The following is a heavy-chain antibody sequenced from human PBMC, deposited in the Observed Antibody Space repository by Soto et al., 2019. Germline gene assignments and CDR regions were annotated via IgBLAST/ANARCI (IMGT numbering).Heavy chain of an antibody. Sequence: SVTLSLTCTVSGGSISSYYWSWIRQPPGKGLEWSGYIYYSGSTNYNPSLKSRVTISVDTSKNQFSLKLSSVTAADTAVYYCARVPIVVVPAATYYYGMDVWGQGTTVTVSS. J-gene: IGHJ6*02. D-gene: IGHD2-2*01. CDR1: GGSISSYY. V-gene: IGHV4-59*01. CDR3: ARVPIVVVPAATYYYGMDV. CDR2: IYYSGST.